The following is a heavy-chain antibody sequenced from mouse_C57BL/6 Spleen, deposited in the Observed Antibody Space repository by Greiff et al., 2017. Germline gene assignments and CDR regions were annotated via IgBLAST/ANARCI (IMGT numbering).Heavy chain of an antibody. CDR1: GYTFTSYW. J-gene: IGHJ3*01. D-gene: IGHD2-4*01. CDR2: IHPNSGST. V-gene: IGHV1-64*01. CDR3: SPSYDYDGAWFAY. Sequence: QVQLQQPGAELVKPGASVKLSCKASGYTFTSYWMHWVKQRPGQGLEWIGRIHPNSGSTNYNEKFKSKATLTVDTSSSTAYMQLSSLTSEDSAVYYCSPSYDYDGAWFAYWGQGTLVTVSA.